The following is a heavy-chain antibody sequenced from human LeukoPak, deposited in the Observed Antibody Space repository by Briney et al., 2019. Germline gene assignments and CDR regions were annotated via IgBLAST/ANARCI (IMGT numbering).Heavy chain of an antibody. D-gene: IGHD4-23*01. J-gene: IGHJ4*02. V-gene: IGHV3-23*01. CDR1: RFIFSSSA. CDR2: VSSSGGTT. CDR3: AKDGPLRWTYFDY. Sequence: GGSLRLSCAASRFIFSSSAMSWVCQAPGKGLEWVSTVSSSGGTTYYADSVKGRFTISRDNSKNTLSLQMNSLRAEDTAVYYCAKDGPLRWTYFDYWGQGTLVTVSS.